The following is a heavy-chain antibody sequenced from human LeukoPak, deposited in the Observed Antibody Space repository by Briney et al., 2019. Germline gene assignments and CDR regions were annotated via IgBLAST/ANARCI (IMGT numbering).Heavy chain of an antibody. CDR2: INPSTGAT. CDR3: ARTLRTLTGTTQGWFDP. V-gene: IGHV1-2*02. J-gene: IGHJ5*02. D-gene: IGHD1-7*01. Sequence: ASVQVSCKASGYTFTAFYMHWVRQAPGQGLEWMGWINPSTGATNYAQKFQGRVTMTRDTSITTAYMEVRRLRSDDTAMYYCARTLRTLTGTTQGWFDPWGQGTLVTVSS. CDR1: GYTFTAFY.